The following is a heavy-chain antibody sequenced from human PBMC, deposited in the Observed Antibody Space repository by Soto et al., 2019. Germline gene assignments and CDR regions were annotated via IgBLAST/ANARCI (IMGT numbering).Heavy chain of an antibody. D-gene: IGHD1-26*01. Sequence: ASVKVSCKASGYTFTSYAMHWVRQAPGQRLEWMGWINAGNGNTKYSQKFQGRVTITRDTSASTAYMELSSLRSEDTAVYYCARRATTDYYYGMDVWGQGTTVTVS. CDR2: INAGNGNT. CDR3: ARRATTDYYYGMDV. J-gene: IGHJ6*02. CDR1: GYTFTSYA. V-gene: IGHV1-3*01.